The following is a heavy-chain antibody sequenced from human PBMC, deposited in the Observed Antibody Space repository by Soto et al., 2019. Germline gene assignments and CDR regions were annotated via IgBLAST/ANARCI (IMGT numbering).Heavy chain of an antibody. J-gene: IGHJ5*02. Sequence: SETLSLTCTVSGGPISSSSYYWGWIRQHPGKGLEWIGSIYYSGSTYYTPSLKSRVTISVATSKNQFSLKLSSVTAADTAVYYCGRQRVVVDNWFDPWGQGTLVTVSS. CDR1: GGPISSSSYY. V-gene: IGHV4-39*01. D-gene: IGHD2-15*01. CDR2: IYYSGST. CDR3: GRQRVVVDNWFDP.